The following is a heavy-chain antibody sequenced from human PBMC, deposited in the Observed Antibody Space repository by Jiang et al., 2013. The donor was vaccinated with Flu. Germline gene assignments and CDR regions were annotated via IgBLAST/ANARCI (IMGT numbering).Heavy chain of an antibody. CDR3: ARGGANGPIGGWFDP. D-gene: IGHD1-26*01. CDR1: GYTFTTYG. J-gene: IGHJ5*02. V-gene: IGHV1-18*01. Sequence: GAEVKKPGASVKVSCKASGYTFTTYGITWVRQAPGQGLEWMGWISPNNGDTNYVHKLQGRVTMTTDTSTTTAYMELRSLRYDDTAVYYCARGGANGPIGGWFDPWGHGTPVTVSS. CDR2: ISPNNGDT.